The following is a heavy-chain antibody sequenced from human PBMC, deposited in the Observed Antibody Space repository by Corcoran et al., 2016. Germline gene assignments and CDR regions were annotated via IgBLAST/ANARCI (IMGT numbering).Heavy chain of an antibody. V-gene: IGHV1-69*01. CDR3: VHLNFEGSHGRSDPHFDY. CDR2: IIPIFGTA. D-gene: IGHD3-9*01. Sequence: QVQLVQSGAEVKKPGSSVKVSCKASGGTFSSYAISWVRQAPGQGLEWMGGIIPIFGTANYAQKFQGRVTITADESTSTAYMERSSLRSEDTAVYYCVHLNFEGSHGRSDPHFDYWGQGTLVTVSS. J-gene: IGHJ4*02. CDR1: GGTFSSYA.